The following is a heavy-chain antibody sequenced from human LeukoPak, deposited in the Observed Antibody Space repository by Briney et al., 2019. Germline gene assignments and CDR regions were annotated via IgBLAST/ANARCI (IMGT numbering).Heavy chain of an antibody. CDR1: GFTVSSNY. CDR3: ARDGSGWYRPRGPFDY. CDR2: IWYDGSNK. V-gene: IGHV3-33*08. J-gene: IGHJ4*02. D-gene: IGHD6-19*01. Sequence: GGSLRLSCAASGFTVSSNYMSWVRQAPGKGLEWVAVIWYDGSNKYYADSVKGRFTISRDNSKNTLYLQMNSLRAEDTAVYYCARDGSGWYRPRGPFDYWGQGTLVTVSS.